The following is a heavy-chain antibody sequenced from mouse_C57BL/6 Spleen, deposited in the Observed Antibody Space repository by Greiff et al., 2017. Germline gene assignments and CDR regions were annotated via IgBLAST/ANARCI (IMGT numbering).Heavy chain of an antibody. V-gene: IGHV1-4*01. J-gene: IGHJ2*01. Sequence: VQLQQSGAELARPGASVTMSCKASGYTFTSYTMHWVKQRPGQGLEWIGYINPSSGSTKYNQKFKDKATMTADKSSSTAYMQLSSLTSEDSAVYYCARSWDLYYFDYWGQGTTLTVSS. CDR1: GYTFTSYT. CDR2: INPSSGST. D-gene: IGHD4-1*01. CDR3: ARSWDLYYFDY.